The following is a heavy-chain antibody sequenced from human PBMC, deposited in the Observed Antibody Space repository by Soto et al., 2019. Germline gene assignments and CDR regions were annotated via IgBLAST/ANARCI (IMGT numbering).Heavy chain of an antibody. J-gene: IGHJ6*02. Sequence: EVQLVESGGGLVQPGGSLRLSCAASGFTFSSYWMHWVHQAPGNGLVWLSRINSDGSSATYADSVKGRFTISRDKAKSTLYLQMNSLRAEDTAMYYCAIAPRYGMDVWGQGITVTVSS. V-gene: IGHV3-74*01. CDR1: GFTFSSYW. CDR3: AIAPRYGMDV. CDR2: INSDGSSA.